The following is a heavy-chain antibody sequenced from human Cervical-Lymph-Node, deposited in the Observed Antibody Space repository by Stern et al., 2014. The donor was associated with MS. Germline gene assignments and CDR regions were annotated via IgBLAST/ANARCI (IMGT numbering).Heavy chain of an antibody. CDR1: GYTFTSYY. J-gene: IGHJ6*02. Sequence: QLVESGAEVKKPGASVKVSCKASGYTFTSYYMHWVRQAPGQGLEWMGIINPSGGSKRYAQKFQGRVTMTRDTSTSTVYMELSGLRSEDTAVYYCAREVAGHRLGMMDVWGQGTTVTVSS. V-gene: IGHV1-46*01. CDR3: AREVAGHRLGMMDV. D-gene: IGHD6-19*01. CDR2: INPSGGSK.